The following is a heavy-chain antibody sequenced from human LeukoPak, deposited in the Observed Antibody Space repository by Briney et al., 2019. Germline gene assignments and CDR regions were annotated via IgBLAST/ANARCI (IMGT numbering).Heavy chain of an antibody. D-gene: IGHD4-17*01. Sequence: ASVKVSCKASGYTFTSHGISWVRQAPGQGLEWMGWISAYNGNTNYAQKLQGRVTMTTDTSTSTAYMELRSLRSDDTAVYYCARELVTTVTTVDAFDIWGQGTMVTVSS. V-gene: IGHV1-18*01. J-gene: IGHJ3*02. CDR3: ARELVTTVTTVDAFDI. CDR1: GYTFTSHG. CDR2: ISAYNGNT.